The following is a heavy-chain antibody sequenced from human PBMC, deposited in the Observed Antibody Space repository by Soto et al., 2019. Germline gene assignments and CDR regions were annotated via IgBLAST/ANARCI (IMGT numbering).Heavy chain of an antibody. Sequence: QVQLQESGPGLGKPSQTLSLTCTVSGGSISSFDYYWSWIRQPPGKGLEWIGYIYYSGSTYYNPSLKSRVTISVDTSKNQFSLKLSSVSAADTAVYYCARVGKSCSSSSCNSYYFGMDVWGQGTTVTVSS. CDR1: GGSISSFDYY. CDR2: IYYSGST. J-gene: IGHJ6*02. CDR3: ARVGKSCSSSSCNSYYFGMDV. D-gene: IGHD2-2*01. V-gene: IGHV4-30-4*01.